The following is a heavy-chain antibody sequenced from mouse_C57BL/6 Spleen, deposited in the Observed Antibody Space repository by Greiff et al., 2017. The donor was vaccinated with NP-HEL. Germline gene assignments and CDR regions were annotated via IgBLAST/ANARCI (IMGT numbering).Heavy chain of an antibody. CDR2: TYPGAGAT. J-gene: IGHJ2*01. D-gene: IGHD1-1*02. V-gene: IGHV1-82*01. CDR3: ARWVYGNFDY. Sequence: KPGNGLEWIGRTYPGAGATNYNGKFKGKPTLTADKSSSTAYMQLSSLTSEDSAVYFCARWVYGNFDYWGQGTTLTVSS.